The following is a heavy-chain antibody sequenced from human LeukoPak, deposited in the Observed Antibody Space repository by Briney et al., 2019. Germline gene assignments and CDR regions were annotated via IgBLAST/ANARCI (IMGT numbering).Heavy chain of an antibody. CDR2: IYYSGST. CDR1: GGSISSSSYY. CDR3: ARVGIAVAGCFDY. Sequence: SETLSLTCTVSGGSISSSSYYWGWIRQPPGKGLEWIGSIYYSGSTYYNPSLKSRVTISVDTSKNQFSLKLSSVTAADTAVYYCARVGIAVAGCFDYWGQGTLVTVSS. V-gene: IGHV4-39*07. J-gene: IGHJ4*02. D-gene: IGHD6-19*01.